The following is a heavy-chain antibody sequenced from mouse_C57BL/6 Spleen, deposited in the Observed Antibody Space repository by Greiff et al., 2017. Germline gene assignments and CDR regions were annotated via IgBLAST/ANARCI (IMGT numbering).Heavy chain of an antibody. V-gene: IGHV1-81*01. CDR3: ARLDYGSSYHFDY. J-gene: IGHJ2*01. CDR1: GYTFTSYG. D-gene: IGHD1-1*01. Sequence: QVQLQQSGAELARPGASVKLSCKASGYTFTSYGISWVKQRTGQGLEWIGEIYPRSGNTYYNEKFKGKANMTADKSSSTAYMELLSLSSEDSAVYVGARLDYGSSYHFDYWGQGTTRTVAS. CDR2: IYPRSGNT.